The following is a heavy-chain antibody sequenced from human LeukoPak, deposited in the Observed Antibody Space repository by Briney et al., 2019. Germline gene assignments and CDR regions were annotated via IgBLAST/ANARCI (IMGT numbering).Heavy chain of an antibody. Sequence: LRLSCAASGFTFSSYGMHWVRQAPGKGLEWIGEINHSGSTNYNPSLKSRVTISVDTSKNQFSLKLSSVTAADTAVYYCARGRITMVRGVIPFDYWGQGTLVTVSS. D-gene: IGHD3-10*01. V-gene: IGHV4-34*01. CDR1: GFTFSSYG. CDR2: INHSGST. J-gene: IGHJ4*02. CDR3: ARGRITMVRGVIPFDY.